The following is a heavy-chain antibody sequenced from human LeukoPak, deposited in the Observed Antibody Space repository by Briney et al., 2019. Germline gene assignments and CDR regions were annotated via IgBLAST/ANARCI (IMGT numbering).Heavy chain of an antibody. CDR3: AKISSSAEPNFDF. CDR2: IWPDGSKK. Sequence: GGSQRLSCAASGFTFRTYDMHWVRQAPGKGLEWVAFIWPDGSKKFYADSVKGRFTISRDNSNHTLYLQMNSLRPEDTALYFCAKISSSAEPNFDFWGQGIILTVSS. J-gene: IGHJ4*02. D-gene: IGHD1-14*01. V-gene: IGHV3-30*02. CDR1: GFTFRTYD.